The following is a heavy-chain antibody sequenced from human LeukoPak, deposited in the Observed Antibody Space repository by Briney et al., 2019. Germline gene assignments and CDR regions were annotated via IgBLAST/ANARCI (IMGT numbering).Heavy chain of an antibody. J-gene: IGHJ4*02. D-gene: IGHD3-10*01. Sequence: GGSLRLSCAASGFTFSSYSMNWVRQAPGRGLEWVAYMSGSGGTIYYAGSVKGRFTIVRDNANDSLYLDMNSLRDEDTAVYYCARVRVGNYLDYWGQGTLVTVSS. CDR3: ARVRVGNYLDY. CDR2: MSGSGGTI. V-gene: IGHV3-48*02. CDR1: GFTFSSYS.